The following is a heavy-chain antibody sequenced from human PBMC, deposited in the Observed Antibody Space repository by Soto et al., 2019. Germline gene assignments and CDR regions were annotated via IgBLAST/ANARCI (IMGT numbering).Heavy chain of an antibody. CDR1: GFTFSDAD. CDR2: ITPRPSIT. D-gene: IGHD3-16*02. CDR3: APLPFVAYPADS. Sequence: EVHLVEFGGGLVNPGGSLRLSCAASGFTFSDADMHWVRQAPGTGLEWVSAITPRPSITSYGDSVRGRFTISRDDAKDSAYLQLERLRVDDSAIYYCAPLPFVAYPADSWGQGIRVTVSS. J-gene: IGHJ4*02. V-gene: IGHV3-21*01.